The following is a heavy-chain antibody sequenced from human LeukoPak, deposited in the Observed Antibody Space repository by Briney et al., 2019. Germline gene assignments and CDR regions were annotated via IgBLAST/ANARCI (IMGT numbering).Heavy chain of an antibody. Sequence: PGRSLRLSFAASGFTFSSYSMSWVRQPPGRGLDWVSAISGSFGSTYYADSVKGRFTIYTDNPKNTLYLQMNSLRAEDTAVYYCAKNSGYGAKFPFDYWGQGTLVTVPS. V-gene: IGHV3-23*01. D-gene: IGHD5-12*01. J-gene: IGHJ4*02. CDR3: AKNSGYGAKFPFDY. CDR1: GFTFSSYS. CDR2: ISGSFGST.